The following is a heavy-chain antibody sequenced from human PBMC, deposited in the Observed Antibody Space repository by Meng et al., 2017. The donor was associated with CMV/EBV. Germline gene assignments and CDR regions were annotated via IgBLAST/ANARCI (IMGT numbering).Heavy chain of an antibody. CDR3: ARYSSSWSPYFDY. V-gene: IGHV4-30-2*01. Sequence: SGWSISSGGYSWSWIRQPPGKGLEWIGYIYHSGRTYYNPSLKSQVTISVDRSKNQFSLKLSSVTAADTAVYYCARYSSSWSPYFDYWGQGTLVTVSS. D-gene: IGHD6-13*01. CDR2: IYHSGRT. J-gene: IGHJ4*02. CDR1: GWSISSGGYS.